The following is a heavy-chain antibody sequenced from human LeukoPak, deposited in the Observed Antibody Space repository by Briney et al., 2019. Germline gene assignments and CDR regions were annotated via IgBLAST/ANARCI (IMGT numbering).Heavy chain of an antibody. CDR3: AKDKSAIVVVTTGGFDY. CDR1: GFTFDDYT. J-gene: IGHJ4*02. CDR2: ISWDGGST. D-gene: IGHD3-22*01. Sequence: GGSLRLSCAASGFTFDDYTMHWVRQAPGKGLEWVSLISWDGGSTYYADSVKGRFTISRDNSKNSLYLQMNSLRTEDTALYYCAKDKSAIVVVTTGGFDYWGQGTLVTVSS. V-gene: IGHV3-43*01.